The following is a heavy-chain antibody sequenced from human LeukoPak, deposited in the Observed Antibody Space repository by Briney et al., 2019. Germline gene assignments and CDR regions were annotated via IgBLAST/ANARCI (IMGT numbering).Heavy chain of an antibody. V-gene: IGHV1-46*01. CDR1: GYTFTSYY. J-gene: IGHJ4*02. D-gene: IGHD2-15*01. CDR3: ASSFTTLFDY. CDR2: INPSGGST. Sequence: ASVKVSCKASGYTFTSYYMHWVRQAPGQGLEWMGIINPSGGSTSYAQKFQGRVTMTRDMSTSTVYMELSSLRSDDTAVYYCASSFTTLFDYWGQGTLVTVSS.